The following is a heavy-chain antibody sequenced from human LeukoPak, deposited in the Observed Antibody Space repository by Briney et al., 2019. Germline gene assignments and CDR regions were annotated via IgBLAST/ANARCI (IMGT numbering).Heavy chain of an antibody. CDR2: ISSSGSTI. Sequence: PGGSLRLSCAASGFTFSSYEMNWVRQAPGKGLEWVSYISSSGSTIYYADSVKGRFTISRDNAKNSLYLQMNSLRAEDTAVYYCARVLQVGDYMDVWGKGTTVTISS. V-gene: IGHV3-48*03. CDR3: ARVLQVGDYMDV. CDR1: GFTFSSYE. D-gene: IGHD4-11*01. J-gene: IGHJ6*03.